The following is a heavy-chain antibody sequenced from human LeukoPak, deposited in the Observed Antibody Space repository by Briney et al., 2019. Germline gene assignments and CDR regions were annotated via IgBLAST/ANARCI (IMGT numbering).Heavy chain of an antibody. D-gene: IGHD1-14*01. J-gene: IGHJ3*02. CDR1: GDSVSSNSAA. CDR3: AREITDAFDI. Sequence: SQTLSLTCAISGDSVSSNSAAWNWMRQSPSRGLEWLARTYYRSTWYNVYAVSVKSRITINPDTSKNQLSLQLNSVSPEDTAVYYCAREITDAFDIWGQGTMVTVSS. CDR2: TYYRSTWYN. V-gene: IGHV6-1*01.